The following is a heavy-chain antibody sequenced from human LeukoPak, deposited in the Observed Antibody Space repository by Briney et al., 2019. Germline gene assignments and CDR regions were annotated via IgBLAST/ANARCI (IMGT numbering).Heavy chain of an antibody. CDR1: GFTVTSNY. D-gene: IGHD2-2*01. Sequence: GGSLRLSCAASGFTVTSNYMSWVRQAPGKGLEWVSSISTSSSYIYYADSVKGRFTISRDNAENSLYLQMNSLRAEDTAVYYCARLANYAPDYWGQGTLVTVSS. CDR2: ISTSSSYI. V-gene: IGHV3-21*01. CDR3: ARLANYAPDY. J-gene: IGHJ4*02.